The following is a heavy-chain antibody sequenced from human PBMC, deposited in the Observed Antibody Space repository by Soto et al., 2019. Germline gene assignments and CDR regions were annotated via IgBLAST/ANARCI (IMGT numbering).Heavy chain of an antibody. CDR2: ISPYDGST. V-gene: IGHV1-46*01. D-gene: IGHD6-25*01. J-gene: IGHJ6*02. CDR1: GFTFTNYF. CDR3: ARGDGRGSSGFYYYYGMDV. Sequence: QVQLVQSGAEVKKPGASVKVSCKASGFTFTNYFFYWVRQAPRQGLEWMGIISPYDGSTNYVQHLQRRVPITSDTSTSTVYMELSSLRSEDTAVYYCARGDGRGSSGFYYYYGMDVWGHGTTVTVSS.